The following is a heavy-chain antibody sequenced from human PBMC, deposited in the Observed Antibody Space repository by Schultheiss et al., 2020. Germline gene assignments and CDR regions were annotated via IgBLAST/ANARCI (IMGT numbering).Heavy chain of an antibody. V-gene: IGHV4-59*05. CDR1: GGSFSGYY. D-gene: IGHD3-10*01. CDR3: ARQVQLRRPNYRFDP. Sequence: GSLRLSCAVYGGSFSGYYWSWIRQSPGEGLEWIGSIYYSGSTYYNPSLKSRVTISVDTSKNQFSLKLSSVTAADTAVYYCARQVQLRRPNYRFDPWGQGTLVTVSS. J-gene: IGHJ5*02. CDR2: IYYSGST.